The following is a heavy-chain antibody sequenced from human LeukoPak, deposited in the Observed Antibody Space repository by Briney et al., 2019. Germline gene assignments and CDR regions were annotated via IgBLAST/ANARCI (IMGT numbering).Heavy chain of an antibody. V-gene: IGHV4-61*05. CDR2: IYYSGST. CDR1: GGSISSSSYY. CDR3: ARGGYCSGGSCYSEFDY. Sequence: SETLSLTCTVSGGSISSSSYYWGWIRQPPGKGLEWIGYIYYSGSTNYNPSLKSRVTISVDTSKNQFSLKLSSVTAADTAVYYCARGGYCSGGSCYSEFDYWGQGTLVTVSS. J-gene: IGHJ4*02. D-gene: IGHD2-15*01.